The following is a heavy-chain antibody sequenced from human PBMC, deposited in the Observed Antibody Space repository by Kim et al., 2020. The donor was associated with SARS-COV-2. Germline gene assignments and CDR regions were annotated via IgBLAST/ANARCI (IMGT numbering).Heavy chain of an antibody. CDR2: INHSGST. CDR1: GGSFSGYY. Sequence: SETLSLTCAVYGGSFSGYYWSWIRQPPGKGLEWIGEINHSGSTNYNPSLKSRVTISVDTSKNQFSLKLSSVTAADTAVYYCARASSWPPRFWGQGTMVTVSS. J-gene: IGHJ3*01. V-gene: IGHV4-34*01. CDR3: ARASSWPPRF. D-gene: IGHD6-13*01.